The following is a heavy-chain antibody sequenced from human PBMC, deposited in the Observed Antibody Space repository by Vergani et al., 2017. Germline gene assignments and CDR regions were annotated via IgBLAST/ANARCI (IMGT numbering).Heavy chain of an antibody. CDR3: ARVGTYYDFWSGPTPYYYYYMDV. D-gene: IGHD3-3*01. V-gene: IGHV4-59*01. J-gene: IGHJ6*03. Sequence: QVQLQESGPGLVKPSETLSLTCTVSGGSISSYYWSWIRQPPGKGLEWIGYIYYSGSTNYNPSLKSRVTISVDPSKNQFSLKLSSVTAADTAVYYCARVGTYYDFWSGPTPYYYYYMDVWGKGP. CDR2: IYYSGST. CDR1: GGSISSYY.